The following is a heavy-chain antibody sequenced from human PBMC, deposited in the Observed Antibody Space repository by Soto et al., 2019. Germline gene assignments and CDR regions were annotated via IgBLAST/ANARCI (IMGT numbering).Heavy chain of an antibody. J-gene: IGHJ3*01. CDR3: GRGGNNGWLKGAYDV. CDR2: IIPMFGIP. V-gene: IGHV1-69*01. D-gene: IGHD6-19*01. CDR1: GGTLNKHA. Sequence: QVQLVQSGAEVKKPGSSVKVSCKASGGTLNKHAITWVRRAPGQGLEWLGGIIPMFGIPNYPQKFQGRVHINADDSHNTTALGLHRLASGGQAVYYCGRGGNNGWLKGAYDVWGQGTMVTVSS.